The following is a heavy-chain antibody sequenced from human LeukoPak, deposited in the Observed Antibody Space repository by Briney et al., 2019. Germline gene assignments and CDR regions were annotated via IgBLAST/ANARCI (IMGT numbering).Heavy chain of an antibody. D-gene: IGHD6-19*01. J-gene: IGHJ4*02. Sequence: GGSLRLSCAASGFTFSRHWMHWVRQAPGKGLVWVSRINSDGSSTSFADSVKGRFTVSRDNAKNTLYLQMNSLRAEDTAVYYCARGPSSGWTALDFWGQGTLVTVSS. CDR1: GFTFSRHW. V-gene: IGHV3-74*01. CDR2: INSDGSST. CDR3: ARGPSSGWTALDF.